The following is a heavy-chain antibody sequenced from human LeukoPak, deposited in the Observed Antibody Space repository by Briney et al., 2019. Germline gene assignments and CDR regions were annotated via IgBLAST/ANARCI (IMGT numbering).Heavy chain of an antibody. CDR3: VRDSASGLDY. Sequence: PGGSLRLSCAASGFTFSSYWMHWVRQGPGKGPVWVSRISNDGSATWYADSAKGRFTISRDNAKNTLYLQMNSLRAEDTAVYYCVRDSASGLDYWGQGTLVTVSS. CDR2: ISNDGSAT. V-gene: IGHV3-74*01. D-gene: IGHD3-10*01. CDR1: GFTFSSYW. J-gene: IGHJ4*02.